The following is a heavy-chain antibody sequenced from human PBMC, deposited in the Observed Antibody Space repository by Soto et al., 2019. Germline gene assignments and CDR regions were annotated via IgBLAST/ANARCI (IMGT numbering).Heavy chain of an antibody. D-gene: IGHD1-1*01. J-gene: IGHJ4*02. Sequence: SETLSLTCTVSGGSISSYYWSWIRQPPGKGLEWIGYIYYSGSTNYNPSLKSRVTISVDTSKNQFSLKLSSVTAADTAVYYCARDLDDYFDYWGQGTLVNLFS. V-gene: IGHV4-59*01. CDR3: ARDLDDYFDY. CDR2: IYYSGST. CDR1: GGSISSYY.